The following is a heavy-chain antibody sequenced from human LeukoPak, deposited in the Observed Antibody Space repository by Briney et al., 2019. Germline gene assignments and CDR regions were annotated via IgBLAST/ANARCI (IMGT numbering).Heavy chain of an antibody. Sequence: ASVKVSCKASRYSFTDSATNWVRQAPGQRLEWMGWINTFNGNTKYSQKFQGRVTITRDTSASTAYMELTSLRSEDTAVYYCAARPGMAVAGFDFWGQGTLVTVSS. V-gene: IGHV1-3*04. CDR3: AARPGMAVAGFDF. J-gene: IGHJ4*02. D-gene: IGHD6-19*01. CDR2: INTFNGNT. CDR1: RYSFTDSA.